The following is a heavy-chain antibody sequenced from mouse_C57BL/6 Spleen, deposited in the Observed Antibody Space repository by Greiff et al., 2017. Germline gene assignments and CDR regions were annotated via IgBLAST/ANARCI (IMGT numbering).Heavy chain of an antibody. D-gene: IGHD2-2*01. V-gene: IGHV2-6-1*01. J-gene: IGHJ4*01. CDR3: ARHDGYDEGYYAMDY. Sequence: VKLVESGPGLVAPSQSLSITCTVSGFSLTSYGVHWVRQPPGKGLEWLVVIWSDGSTTYNSALKSRLSISKDNSKSQVFLKMNSLQTDDTAMYYCARHDGYDEGYYAMDYWGQGTSVTVSS. CDR2: IWSDGST. CDR1: GFSLTSYG.